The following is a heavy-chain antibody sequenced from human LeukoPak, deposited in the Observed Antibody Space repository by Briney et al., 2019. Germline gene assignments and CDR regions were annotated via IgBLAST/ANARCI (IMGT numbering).Heavy chain of an antibody. Sequence: GRSLTLGCVASGFASGKNWMGCVPLAKEKGLEYVALLKQGGNEIYHMDSVTGRFSISRDDAKNSLYLQMNSLRVEDTALYYCARDRDSESGSEGDYWGQGTLVTVSS. CDR2: LKQGGNEI. V-gene: IGHV3-7*01. J-gene: IGHJ4*02. CDR1: GFASGKNW. CDR3: ARDRDSESGSEGDY. D-gene: IGHD3-10*01.